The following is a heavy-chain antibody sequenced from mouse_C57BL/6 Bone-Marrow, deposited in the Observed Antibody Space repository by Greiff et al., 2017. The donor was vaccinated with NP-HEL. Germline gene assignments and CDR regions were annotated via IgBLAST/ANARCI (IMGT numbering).Heavy chain of an antibody. J-gene: IGHJ4*01. D-gene: IGHD1-1*01. CDR1: GYAFSSYW. CDR3: ARGDYGSSRFGYAMDY. Sequence: QVQLQQSGAELVKPGASVRISCKASGYAFSSYWMNWVKQRPGKGLEWIGQIYPGDGDTNYNGKFKGKATLTADKSSSTAYMQLNSLTSEDSAVYVCARGDYGSSRFGYAMDYWGQGTSVTVSS. CDR2: IYPGDGDT. V-gene: IGHV1-80*01.